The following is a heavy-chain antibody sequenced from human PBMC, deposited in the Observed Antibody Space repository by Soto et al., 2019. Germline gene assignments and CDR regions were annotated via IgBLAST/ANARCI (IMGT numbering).Heavy chain of an antibody. CDR3: ARRDPRDFDY. J-gene: IGHJ4*02. CDR1: GGSISSSSYY. Sequence: SETLSLTCTVSGGSISSSSYYWGWIRQPPGKGLEWIGSIYYSGSTYYNPSLKSRVTISVDTSKNQFSLKLSSVTAADTAVYYCARRDPRDFDYWGQGTLVTVSS. CDR2: IYYSGST. V-gene: IGHV4-39*01.